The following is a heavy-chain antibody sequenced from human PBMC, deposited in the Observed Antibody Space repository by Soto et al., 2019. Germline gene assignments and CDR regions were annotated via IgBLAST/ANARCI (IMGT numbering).Heavy chain of an antibody. CDR3: VKGGHSSSWYYYD. D-gene: IGHD6-13*01. CDR2: ISSNGGST. J-gene: IGHJ4*02. V-gene: IGHV3-64D*06. Sequence: GGSLRLSCSASGFTFSSYAMHWVRQAPGKGLEYVSAISSNGGSTYYADSVKGRFTISRDNSKNTLYLQMSSLRAEDTAVYYCVKGGHSSSWYYYDWGQGTLGTVSS. CDR1: GFTFSSYA.